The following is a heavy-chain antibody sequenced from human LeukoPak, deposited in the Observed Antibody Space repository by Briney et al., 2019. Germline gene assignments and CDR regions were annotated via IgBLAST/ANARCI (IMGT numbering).Heavy chain of an antibody. CDR1: GDSVSSHAAA. Sequence: SQTLTLPCAISGDSVSSHAAAWNWIRQSPSRVLDWLGRTYYRSKWSSDYAVSVKNRITINPDTSKNQFSLHLNSVTPEDTAVYYCARDLWSGSYYYFDYWGQGTLVTVSS. J-gene: IGHJ4*02. V-gene: IGHV6-1*01. D-gene: IGHD1-26*01. CDR2: TYYRSKWSS. CDR3: ARDLWSGSYYYFDY.